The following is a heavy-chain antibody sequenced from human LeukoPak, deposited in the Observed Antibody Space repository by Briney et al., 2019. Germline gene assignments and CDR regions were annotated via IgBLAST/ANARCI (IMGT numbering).Heavy chain of an antibody. D-gene: IGHD6-13*01. V-gene: IGHV3-23*01. CDR2: MSAIGGST. Sequence: GGSLRLSCAASGFTFSDYAMIWVPQAPGKGLQWVSAMSAIGGSTYYTDSLKGRFTISRDNSKNTLYLQMNSLRAEDTAVYYCAKDRSSSWYPSYMDVWGKGTTVTVSS. J-gene: IGHJ6*03. CDR3: AKDRSSSWYPSYMDV. CDR1: GFTFSDYA.